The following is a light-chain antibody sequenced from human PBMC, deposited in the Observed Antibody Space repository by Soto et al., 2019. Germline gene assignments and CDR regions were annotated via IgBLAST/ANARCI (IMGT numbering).Light chain of an antibody. J-gene: IGKJ5*01. CDR3: QHYVERSPIP. CDR1: QGISSY. CDR2: GAS. V-gene: IGKV1-8*01. Sequence: IRMNQTPSSFSASTGDRVTITCRASQGISSYLAWYQQKPGKAPKLLISGASSRATGIPDRFSGSGSGTGFTLTISRLEPEDFAPYYCQHYVERSPIPFGQVRLLEVK.